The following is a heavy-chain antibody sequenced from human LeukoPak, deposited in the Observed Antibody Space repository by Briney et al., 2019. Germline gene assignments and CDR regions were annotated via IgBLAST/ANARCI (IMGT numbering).Heavy chain of an antibody. CDR3: ARAPPTQYSSSWYMGQSHFDY. Sequence: SETLSLTCTVSGGSISSSSYYWGWIRQPPGKGLEWTGSIYYSGSTYYNPSLKSRVTISVDTSKNQFSLELSSVTAADTAVYYCARAPPTQYSSSWYMGQSHFDYWGQGTLVTVSS. CDR1: GGSISSSSYY. J-gene: IGHJ4*02. D-gene: IGHD6-13*01. CDR2: IYYSGST. V-gene: IGHV4-39*01.